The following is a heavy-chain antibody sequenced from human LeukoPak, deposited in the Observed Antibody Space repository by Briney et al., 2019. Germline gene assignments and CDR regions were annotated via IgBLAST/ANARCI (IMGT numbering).Heavy chain of an antibody. CDR2: IYSGGST. V-gene: IGHV3-53*01. D-gene: IGHD3-3*01. J-gene: IGHJ5*01. CDR3: ARGVAAENWFDS. Sequence: PGGSLRLSCAASGFTVSSNYMSWVRQAPGKGLEWVSIIYSGGSTYYADSVKGRFTISRDNSKNTLYLQMNSLRAEDTAVYYCARGVAAENWFDSWGQGTLVTVSS. CDR1: GFTVSSNY.